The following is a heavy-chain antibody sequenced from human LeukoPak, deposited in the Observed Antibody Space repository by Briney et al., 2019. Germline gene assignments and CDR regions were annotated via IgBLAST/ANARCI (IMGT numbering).Heavy chain of an antibody. Sequence: ASVKVSCKASGYTFTSYAMHWVRQAPGQRLEWMGWINAGNGNTKYSQKFQGRVTITRDTSASTVYMELSSLRSEDTAVYYCARDIDRVFNWFDPWGQGTLVAVSS. J-gene: IGHJ5*02. CDR1: GYTFTSYA. V-gene: IGHV1-3*01. CDR3: ARDIDRVFNWFDP. CDR2: INAGNGNT. D-gene: IGHD6-13*01.